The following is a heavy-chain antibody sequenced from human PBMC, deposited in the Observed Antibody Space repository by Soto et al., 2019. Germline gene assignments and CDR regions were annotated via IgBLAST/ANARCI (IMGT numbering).Heavy chain of an antibody. CDR1: GGSFSRCC. CDR2: INHSGST. CDR3: ARGVSSSWSYYYYGMDV. Sequence: SETLSLTCAVNGGSFSRCCWLWIRHPPGKGLEWIGEINHSGSTNYNPSLKSRVTISVDTSKNQFSLKLSSVTAADTAVYYCARGVSSSWSYYYYGMDVWGQGTTVT. V-gene: IGHV4-34*01. J-gene: IGHJ6*02. D-gene: IGHD6-13*01.